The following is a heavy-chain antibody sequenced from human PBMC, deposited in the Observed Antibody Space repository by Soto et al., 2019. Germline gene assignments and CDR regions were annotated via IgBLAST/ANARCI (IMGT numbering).Heavy chain of an antibody. Sequence: SGGALRPSCAASGFTFNIYAMSGVRQAPGKGLEWVSCIGGGDDYYADSVKGRFTITRDNSKNTVFLQMTSLRAEDTAIYYCAKDRQDHNSVWDPFDIWGQGTVVTVSS. CDR3: AKDRQDHNSVWDPFDI. CDR1: GFTFNIYA. CDR2: IGGGDD. D-gene: IGHD1-20*01. J-gene: IGHJ3*02. V-gene: IGHV3-23*01.